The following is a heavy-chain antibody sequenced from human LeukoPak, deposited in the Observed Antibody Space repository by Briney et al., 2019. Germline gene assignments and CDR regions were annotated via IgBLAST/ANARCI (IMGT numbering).Heavy chain of an antibody. D-gene: IGHD3-10*01. CDR2: ISWDGGST. J-gene: IGHJ6*04. CDR1: GFTFDDYA. V-gene: IGHV3-43D*04. CDR3: AKDPSGSGSYYGMDV. Sequence: GGSLRLSCAASGFTFDDYAMHWVRQAPGKGLEWVSLISWDGGSTYYADSVKGRFTISRDNSESSLYLQMNSLRAEDTALYYCAKDPSGSGSYYGMDVWGKGTTVTVSS.